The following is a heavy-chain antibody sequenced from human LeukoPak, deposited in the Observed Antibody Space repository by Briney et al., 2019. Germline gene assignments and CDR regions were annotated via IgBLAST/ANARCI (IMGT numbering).Heavy chain of an antibody. CDR3: ARDLAPLMVRGVNAY. CDR2: ISDYNGNT. Sequence: ATVKLSCKASGYTFTSYDISWVRQAPGQGLEWMGWISDYNGNTNYAQKPQGRVTMTTHTSTRTAHMALRRLSSDDTAVYYCARDLAPLMVRGVNAYWGQGTLVTVSS. V-gene: IGHV1-18*01. D-gene: IGHD3-10*01. J-gene: IGHJ4*02. CDR1: GYTFTSYD.